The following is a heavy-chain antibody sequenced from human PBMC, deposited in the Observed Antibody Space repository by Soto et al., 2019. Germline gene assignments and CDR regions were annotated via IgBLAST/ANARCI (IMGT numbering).Heavy chain of an antibody. J-gene: IGHJ6*02. CDR2: ISSSSVTI. CDR3: ARDRLGCSGGGCYSGYYGMDV. CDR1: GFTFSTYS. V-gene: IGHV3-48*02. Sequence: EVQLVESGGGLVQPGGSLRLSCAASGFTFSTYSLNWVRQAPGKGLAWVSYISSSSVTINYADSVKGRFTISRDNAKNSLYLQMNSLRDEDTAVYYCARDRLGCSGGGCYSGYYGMDVWGQGTTVTVSS. D-gene: IGHD2-15*01.